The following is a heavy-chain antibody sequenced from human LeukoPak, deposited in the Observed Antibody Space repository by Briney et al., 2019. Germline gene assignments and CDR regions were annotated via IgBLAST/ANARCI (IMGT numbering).Heavy chain of an antibody. J-gene: IGHJ6*02. V-gene: IGHV4-34*01. Sequence: SETLSLTCAVYGGSFSGYYWSWIRQPPGKGLEWIGEINHSGSTNYNPSLKSRVTISVDTSKNQFSLQLNSVTPEDTTVYYCGREGLDYYDSSGKGTYYYYGMDVWGQGTTVTVSS. CDR3: GREGLDYYDSSGKGTYYYYGMDV. CDR2: INHSGST. CDR1: GGSFSGYY. D-gene: IGHD3-22*01.